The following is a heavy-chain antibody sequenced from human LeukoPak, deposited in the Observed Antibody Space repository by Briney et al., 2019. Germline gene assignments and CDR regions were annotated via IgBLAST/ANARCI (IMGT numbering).Heavy chain of an antibody. D-gene: IGHD3-10*01. CDR1: GYTFTDYF. Sequence: ASVKVSCKAFGYTFTDYFMHWVRQAPGQGLEWMGWINPNSGGTNYAQRFQGRVTMTRDTSISTVYMELSRLTSDDTAVYYCARGDGSGRYCIEYWGQGTLVAVAS. J-gene: IGHJ4*02. V-gene: IGHV1-2*02. CDR3: ARGDGSGRYCIEY. CDR2: INPNSGGT.